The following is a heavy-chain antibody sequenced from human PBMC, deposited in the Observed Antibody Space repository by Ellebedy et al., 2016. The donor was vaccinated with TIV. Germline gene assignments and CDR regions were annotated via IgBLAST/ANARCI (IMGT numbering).Heavy chain of an antibody. V-gene: IGHV3-48*03. CDR3: ARDSQNGARPPIDY. Sequence: GGSLRLSXAASGFSISNSDMNWVRQAPGKGLEWVSYISTTGSPIYYRDSVRGRLTLSRDNAKNSLYLQMSSLRAEDTAVYYCARDSQNGARPPIDYWGQGTLVTVS. D-gene: IGHD1-26*01. J-gene: IGHJ4*02. CDR2: ISTTGSPI. CDR1: GFSISNSD.